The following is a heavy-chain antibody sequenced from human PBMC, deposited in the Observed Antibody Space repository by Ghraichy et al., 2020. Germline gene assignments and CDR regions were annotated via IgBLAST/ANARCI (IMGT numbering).Heavy chain of an antibody. Sequence: SETLSLTCTVSGGSISNFYWNWIRQPPGKGLEWIGYIYYSGSANYNPSLKSRVTMSVDTSKNQFSLRLTSVTAADTAVYYCARGGGYSSSPQHWGQGTLVTVSS. V-gene: IGHV4-59*01. CDR2: IYYSGSA. CDR1: GGSISNFY. CDR3: ARGGGYSSSPQH. J-gene: IGHJ1*01. D-gene: IGHD6-6*01.